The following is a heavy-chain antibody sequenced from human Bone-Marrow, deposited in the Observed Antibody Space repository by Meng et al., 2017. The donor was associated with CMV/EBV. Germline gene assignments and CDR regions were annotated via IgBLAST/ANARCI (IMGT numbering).Heavy chain of an antibody. J-gene: IGHJ4*02. CDR2: IYYSGST. CDR1: GGSISSYY. V-gene: IGHV4-59*12. Sequence: LRLSCTVSGGSISSYYWSWIRQPPGKGLEWIGYIYYSGSTNYNPSLKSRVTISVDTSKNQFSLKLSSVTAADTAVYYCLELDFDYWGQGTLVTVPS. D-gene: IGHD1-7*01. CDR3: LELDFDY.